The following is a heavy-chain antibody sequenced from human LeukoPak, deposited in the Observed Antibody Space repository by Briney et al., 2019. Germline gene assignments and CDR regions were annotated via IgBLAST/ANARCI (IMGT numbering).Heavy chain of an antibody. CDR2: ISSSGSTI. Sequence: GGSLRLSCAASGFTLSDYYMSWIRQAPGKGLEWVSYISSSGSTIYYADSVKGRFTISRDNAKNSLYLQMNSLRAEDTAVYYCARAHFWDYYYGMDVWGQGTTVTVSS. CDR1: GFTLSDYY. V-gene: IGHV3-11*01. D-gene: IGHD3-16*01. CDR3: ARAHFWDYYYGMDV. J-gene: IGHJ6*02.